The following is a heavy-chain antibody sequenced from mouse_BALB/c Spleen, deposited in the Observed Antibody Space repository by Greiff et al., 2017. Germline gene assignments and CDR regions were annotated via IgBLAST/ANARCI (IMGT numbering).Heavy chain of an antibody. V-gene: IGHV1S56*01. CDR1: GYTFTSYY. Sequence: QVQLQQSGPELVKPGASVRISCKASGYTFTSYYIHWVKQRPGQGLEWIGWIYPGNVNTKYNEKFKGKATLTVDKSSSTAYMQLSSLTSEDSAVYYCARFGLLFYLDYWGQGTSVTVSS. D-gene: IGHD2-1*01. CDR3: ARFGLLFYLDY. J-gene: IGHJ4*01. CDR2: IYPGNVNT.